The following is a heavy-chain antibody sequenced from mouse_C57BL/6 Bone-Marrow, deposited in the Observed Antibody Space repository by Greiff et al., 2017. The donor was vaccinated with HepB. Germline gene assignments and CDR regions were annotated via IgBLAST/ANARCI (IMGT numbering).Heavy chain of an antibody. D-gene: IGHD3-3*01. V-gene: IGHV3-6*01. CDR2: ISYDGSN. CDR1: GYSITSGYY. Sequence: EVHLVESGPGLVKPSQSLSLTCSVTGYSITSGYYWNWIRQFPGNKLEWLGYISYDGSNNYNPSLKNRISITRDTSKNQFFLKLNSVTTEDTATYYCARGLDVYLFAYWGQGTLVTVSA. CDR3: ARGLDVYLFAY. J-gene: IGHJ3*01.